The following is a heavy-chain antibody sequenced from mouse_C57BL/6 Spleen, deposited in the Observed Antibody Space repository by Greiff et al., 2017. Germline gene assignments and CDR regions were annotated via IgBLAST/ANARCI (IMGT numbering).Heavy chain of an antibody. CDR1: GYAFTNYL. V-gene: IGHV1-54*01. J-gene: IGHJ2*01. CDR2: INPGSGGT. Sequence: VKLMESGAELVRPGTSVKVSCKASGYAFTNYLIEWVKQRPGQGLEWIGVINPGSGGTNYNEKFKGKATLTADKSSSTAYMQLSSLTSEDSAVYFCARSSIVTTSYYFDYWGQGTTLTVSS. CDR3: ARSSIVTTSYYFDY. D-gene: IGHD2-12*01.